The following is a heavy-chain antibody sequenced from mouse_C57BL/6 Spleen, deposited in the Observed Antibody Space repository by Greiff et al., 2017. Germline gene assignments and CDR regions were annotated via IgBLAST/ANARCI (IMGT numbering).Heavy chain of an antibody. D-gene: IGHD3-2*02. J-gene: IGHJ2*01. CDR2: IYPGSGSI. V-gene: IGHV1-62-2*01. Sequence: QVQLQQSGAELVKPGASVKLSCKASGYTFTEYTIHWVKQRSGQGLEWIGWIYPGSGSIKYNEKFKDKATLTADKSSRTVYMELSRLTSEDSAVYFCARHGRGCSGPFDDWGKGATLTVAS. CDR3: ARHGRGCSGPFDD. CDR1: GYTFTEYT.